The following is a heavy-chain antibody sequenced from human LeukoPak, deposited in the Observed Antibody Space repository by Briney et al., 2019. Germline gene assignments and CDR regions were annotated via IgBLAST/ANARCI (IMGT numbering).Heavy chain of an antibody. CDR3: AITVTSQLLWYLNDAFDI. CDR2: INPNSGGT. Sequence: ASVKVSCKASGYTFTGYYMHWVRQAPGQGLEWMGWINPNSGGTNHAQKFQGRVTVTRDTSISTAYMELSRLRSDDTAVYYCAITVTSQLLWYLNDAFDIWGQGTMVTVSS. CDR1: GYTFTGYY. V-gene: IGHV1-2*02. D-gene: IGHD2-2*01. J-gene: IGHJ3*02.